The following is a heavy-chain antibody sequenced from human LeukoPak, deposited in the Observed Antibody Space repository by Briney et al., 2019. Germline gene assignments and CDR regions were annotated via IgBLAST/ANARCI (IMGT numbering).Heavy chain of an antibody. CDR3: ARDIRRGYSSSWFWFDP. CDR1: GFTFSSYS. V-gene: IGHV3-21*01. CDR2: ISSSSSYI. J-gene: IGHJ5*02. Sequence: GGSLRLSCAASGFTFSSYSTNWVRQAPGKGLEWVSSISSSSSYIYYADSVKGRFTISRDNAKNSLYLQMNSLRAEDTAVYYCARDIRRGYSSSWFWFDPWGQGTLVTVSS. D-gene: IGHD6-13*01.